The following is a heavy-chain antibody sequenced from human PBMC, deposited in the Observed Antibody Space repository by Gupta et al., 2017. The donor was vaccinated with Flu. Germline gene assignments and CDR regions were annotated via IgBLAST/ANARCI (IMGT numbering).Heavy chain of an antibody. D-gene: IGHD2-2*01. CDR3: ARDKLARDIVVVPAAPDYYYYYMDV. J-gene: IGHJ6*03. CDR2: IIPIFGTA. Sequence: APGQGLEWMGGIIPIFGTANYAQKFQGRVTITADESTSTAYMELSSLRSEDTAVYYCARDKLARDIVVVPAAPDYYYYYMDVWGKGTTVTV. V-gene: IGHV1-69*01.